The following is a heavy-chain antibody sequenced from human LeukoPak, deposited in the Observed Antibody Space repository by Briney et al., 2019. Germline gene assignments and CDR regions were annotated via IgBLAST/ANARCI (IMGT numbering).Heavy chain of an antibody. J-gene: IGHJ6*02. CDR1: GFTFDGYA. CDR2: ISWDSRNI. V-gene: IGHV3-9*01. D-gene: IGHD6-19*01. CDR3: ARGNRDTSGFYYYYGMDV. Sequence: PGGSLRLSCAASGFTFDGYAMFWVRQAPGEGLEWVSGISWDSRNIGYAASVKGRFTVSRDNGKNSLYLQINSLRVEDTALYYCARGNRDTSGFYYYYGMDVWGQGTTVSVSS.